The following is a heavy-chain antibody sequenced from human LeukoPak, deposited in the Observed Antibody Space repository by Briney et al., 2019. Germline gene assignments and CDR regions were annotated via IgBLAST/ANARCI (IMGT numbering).Heavy chain of an antibody. D-gene: IGHD3-10*01. J-gene: IGHJ5*02. V-gene: IGHV3-43D*03. CDR2: ISWDGGST. CDR1: GFTFDDYA. Sequence: GGSLRLSCAASGFTFDDYAMHWVRQAPGKGPEWVSLISWDGGSTYYADSVKGRFTISRDNSKNSLYLQMNSLRAEDTAVYYCAKPLLPITMVRGVGPFDPWGQGTLVTVSS. CDR3: AKPLLPITMVRGVGPFDP.